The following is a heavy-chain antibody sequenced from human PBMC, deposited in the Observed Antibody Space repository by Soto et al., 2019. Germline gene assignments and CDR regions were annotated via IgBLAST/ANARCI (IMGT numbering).Heavy chain of an antibody. V-gene: IGHV3-30-3*01. CDR2: ISYDVFNK. CDR3: ARDRTYSSTWRGDPYYGMDV. Sequence: QVQLVESGGGVVQPGRSLRLYCAASGFSFSSYVMHWVRQAPGKGLEWVAVISYDVFNKNYADSVKGRFTISRDNSKTTLYLQMNSLRAEDTAAYYCARDRTYSSTWRGDPYYGMDVWGQGPRVTVSS. D-gene: IGHD6-13*01. J-gene: IGHJ6*02. CDR1: GFSFSSYV.